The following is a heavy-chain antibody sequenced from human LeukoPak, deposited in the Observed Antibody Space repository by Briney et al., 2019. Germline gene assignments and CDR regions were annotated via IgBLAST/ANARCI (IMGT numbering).Heavy chain of an antibody. CDR1: GGTSSSYA. J-gene: IGHJ5*02. CDR3: AREETWFDP. Sequence: ASVKVSCKASGGTSSSYAISWVRQAPGQGLEWMGGITPIFGTANYAQKFQGRVTITPDESTSTAYMELSSLGSEGTGVYYCAREETWFDPWGQGTLVTLSS. V-gene: IGHV1-69*13. CDR2: ITPIFGTA.